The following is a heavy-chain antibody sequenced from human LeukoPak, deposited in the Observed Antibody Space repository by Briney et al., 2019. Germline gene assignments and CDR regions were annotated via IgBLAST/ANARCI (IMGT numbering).Heavy chain of an antibody. D-gene: IGHD3-10*01. CDR3: AKVGKITMVRGVYDY. CDR2: ISGSGGST. V-gene: IGHV3-23*01. J-gene: IGHJ4*02. CDR1: GFTFSSYA. Sequence: PGGSLRLSCAASGFTFSSYAMSWVRQAPGEGLEWVSAISGSGGSTYYADSVKGRFTISRDNSKNTLYLQMNSLRAEDTAVYYCAKVGKITMVRGVYDYWGQGTLVTVSS.